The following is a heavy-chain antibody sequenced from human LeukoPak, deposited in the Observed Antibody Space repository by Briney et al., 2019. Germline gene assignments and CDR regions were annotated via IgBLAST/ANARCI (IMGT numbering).Heavy chain of an antibody. J-gene: IGHJ4*01. CDR1: GFTYSSYG. Sequence: KPGGSLRLSCAASGFTYSSYGLHWVRQAPGKGLEGVAFIRYDGGNQNNAASVKGRLTNYRDNSKTTLYLQMTSRTAENRALYYGGKGVGCSGYRKYPFVNWG. V-gene: IGHV3-30*02. CDR3: GKGVGCSGYRKYPFVN. CDR2: IRYDGGNQ. D-gene: IGHD3-22*01.